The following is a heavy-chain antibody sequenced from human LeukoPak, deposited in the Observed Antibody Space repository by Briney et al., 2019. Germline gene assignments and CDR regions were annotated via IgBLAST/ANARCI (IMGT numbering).Heavy chain of an antibody. Sequence: SQTLSLTCNVSVGSISSNTYFWGWIRRPPGNGLEWIGSIRYSGSTYYNPSLKSRVTISVDTSKNQFSLNLSSLTAADTAVYYCATSDTVSTYNWFDPWGQGTLVTVS. CDR1: VGSISSNTYF. CDR3: ATSDTVSTYNWFDP. CDR2: IRYSGST. D-gene: IGHD5/OR15-5a*01. J-gene: IGHJ5*02. V-gene: IGHV4-39*01.